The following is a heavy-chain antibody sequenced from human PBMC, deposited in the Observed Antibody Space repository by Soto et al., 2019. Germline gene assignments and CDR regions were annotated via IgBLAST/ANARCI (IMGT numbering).Heavy chain of an antibody. V-gene: IGHV1-69*01. CDR3: ARSKTYYYGPGSYHFDY. D-gene: IGHD3-10*01. CDR2: IIPIFGTA. J-gene: IGHJ4*02. CDR1: GGTFGSYA. Sequence: QVQLVQSGAEVKKPGSSVKVSCKASGGTFGSYAISWVRQAPGQGLEWMGGIIPIFGTANYAQKFQGRVTITADESTSTAYMELSSLRSEDTAVYYCARSKTYYYGPGSYHFDYWGQGTLVTVSS.